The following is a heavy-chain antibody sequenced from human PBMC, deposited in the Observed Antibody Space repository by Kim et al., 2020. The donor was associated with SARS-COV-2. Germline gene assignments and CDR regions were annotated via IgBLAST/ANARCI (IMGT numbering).Heavy chain of an antibody. CDR1: GYTFTSYG. CDR3: ARIDLGEPPPRPRFDP. D-gene: IGHD3-10*01. V-gene: IGHV1-18*01. Sequence: ASVKVSCKASGYTFTSYGISWVRQAPGQGLEWMGWISAYNGNTNYAQKLQGRVTMTTDTSTSTAYMELRSLRSDDTAVYYCARIDLGEPPPRPRFDPWAREPWSPSPQ. CDR2: ISAYNGNT. J-gene: IGHJ5*02.